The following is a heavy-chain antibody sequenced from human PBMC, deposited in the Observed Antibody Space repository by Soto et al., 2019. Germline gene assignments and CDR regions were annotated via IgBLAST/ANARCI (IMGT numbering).Heavy chain of an antibody. J-gene: IGHJ4*02. CDR3: AKVSPNSTTPTPGH. Sequence: GGSLRLSCAASGFSFSIHSMTWVRQAPGKGLEWVSSISSSNTYIYYAESVKGRFTISRDNAKNSLYLQMKSLRAEDTAVYYCAKVSPNSTTPTPGHWGQGTLVTVSS. D-gene: IGHD1-1*01. CDR1: GFSFSIHS. CDR2: ISSSNTYI. V-gene: IGHV3-21*01.